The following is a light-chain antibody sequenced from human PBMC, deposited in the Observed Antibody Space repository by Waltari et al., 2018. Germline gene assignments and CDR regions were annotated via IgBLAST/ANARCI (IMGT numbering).Light chain of an antibody. J-gene: IGKJ4*01. Sequence: IVVTQSPAALSLSPGERAPLPGRASQTISRYLACYQPKPGLAPRLRIQDASKRAPAIPVRFSGSGYGTDFTLTINSLEPEDFAVYYCQQRFTWPPFTFGGGTKIEIK. V-gene: IGKV3-11*01. CDR2: DAS. CDR3: QQRFTWPPFT. CDR1: QTISRY.